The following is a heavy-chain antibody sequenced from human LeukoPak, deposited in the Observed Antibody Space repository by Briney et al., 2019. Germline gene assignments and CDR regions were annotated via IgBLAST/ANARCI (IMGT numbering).Heavy chain of an antibody. Sequence: ASVKVSCKASGYTFTSYDINWVRQATGQGLEWMGWLNPNSGNTGYAQKFQGRVTMTRNTSISTAYMELSSLKSEDTAVYYCARGAPLRYFDWLLSFHYYYYYMDVWGKGTTVTVSS. J-gene: IGHJ6*03. V-gene: IGHV1-8*01. CDR2: LNPNSGNT. CDR1: GYTFTSYD. CDR3: ARGAPLRYFDWLLSFHYYYYYMDV. D-gene: IGHD3-9*01.